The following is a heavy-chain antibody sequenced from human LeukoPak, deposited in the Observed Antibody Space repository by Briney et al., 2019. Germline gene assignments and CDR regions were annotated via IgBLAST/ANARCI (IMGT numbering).Heavy chain of an antibody. V-gene: IGHV3-21*01. J-gene: IGHJ4*02. CDR3: VRADAKKTAMVDY. D-gene: IGHD5-18*01. CDR1: GFTFSSYS. CDR2: ITSSSGYI. Sequence: GGSLRLSCAASGFTFSSYSMNWVRQAPGKGLEWVSSITSSSGYIYYADSLKGRFTISRDNAKNSLYLQMNSLRVEDTAVYYCVRADAKKTAMVDYWGRGTLVAVSS.